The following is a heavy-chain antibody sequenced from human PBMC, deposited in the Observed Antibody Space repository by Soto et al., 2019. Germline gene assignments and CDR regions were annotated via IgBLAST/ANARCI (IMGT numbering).Heavy chain of an antibody. V-gene: IGHV3-72*01. CDR3: ARFSGSYTRGLDY. D-gene: IGHD1-26*01. Sequence: EVQLVESGGGLVQPGGSLRLSCAASGFTFSDHYMDCVRQAPVKGLEWVGRSRNKANSYSTEYAASVKGRFTISRDESKNSLYRQMNSLKTEDTAVYYCARFSGSYTRGLDYWGQGTLVTVSS. CDR2: SRNKANSYST. CDR1: GFTFSDHY. J-gene: IGHJ4*02.